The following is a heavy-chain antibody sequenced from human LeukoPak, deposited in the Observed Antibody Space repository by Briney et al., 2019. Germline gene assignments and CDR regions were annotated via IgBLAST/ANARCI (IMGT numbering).Heavy chain of an antibody. D-gene: IGHD6-13*01. V-gene: IGHV3-11*01. J-gene: IGHJ4*02. CDR2: XSXSGSAI. Sequence: XXSCAXXGFTXSXXYMSWXXXAXXXGVXXGXXXSXSGSAIYYADSVKGRFTISRDNAKNSLYLQMNSLRAEDTAVYYCARDYLHSTGPNRIVAADWGQGTLVTVSS. CDR3: ARDYLHSTGPNRIVAAD. CDR1: GFTXSXXY.